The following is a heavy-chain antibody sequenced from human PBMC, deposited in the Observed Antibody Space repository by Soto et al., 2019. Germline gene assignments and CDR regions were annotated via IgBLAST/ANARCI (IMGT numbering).Heavy chain of an antibody. CDR2: ISGSGGST. J-gene: IGHJ6*03. CDR1: GFTFSSYA. D-gene: IGHD3-10*01. V-gene: IGHV3-23*01. Sequence: GGSLRLSCAASGFTFSSYAMSWVRQAPGKGLEWVSAISGSGGSTYYADSVKGRFTISRDNSKNTLYLQMNSLRAEDKAVYYCAKREVGITMVRGVINYYYYMDVWGKGTTVTVSS. CDR3: AKREVGITMVRGVINYYYYMDV.